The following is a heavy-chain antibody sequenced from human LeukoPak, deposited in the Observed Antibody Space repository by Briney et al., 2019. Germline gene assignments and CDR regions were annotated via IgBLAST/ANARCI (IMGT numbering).Heavy chain of an antibody. CDR1: GFSVSSNY. J-gene: IGHJ4*02. CDR2: IYNGGST. V-gene: IGHV3-66*01. CDR3: ARASRWLAFDD. D-gene: IGHD6-19*01. Sequence: SGGSLRLSCAASGFSVSSNYMAWVRQAPGKGLEWVSVIYNGGSTKYGDSVKDRSTISRDNSKNTLHLQMNSLRAEDTALYYCARASRWLAFDDWGQGALVTVSA.